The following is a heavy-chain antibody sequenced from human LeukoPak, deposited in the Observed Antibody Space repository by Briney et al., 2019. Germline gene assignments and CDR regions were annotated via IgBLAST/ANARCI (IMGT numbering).Heavy chain of an antibody. D-gene: IGHD3-16*01. J-gene: IGHJ4*02. CDR1: GITLSGYW. V-gene: IGHV3-74*01. CDR3: TRSLMD. Sequence: GGSLRLSCAASGITLSGYWMHWVRQAPGKGLVWASRINFDGSDTSYADFVKGRFTISRDNAKNTLFLQMNSLRAEDTAVYYCTRSLMDWGQGIRVTVSS. CDR2: INFDGSDT.